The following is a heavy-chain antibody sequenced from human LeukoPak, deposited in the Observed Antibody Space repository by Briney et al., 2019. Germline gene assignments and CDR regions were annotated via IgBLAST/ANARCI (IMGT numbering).Heavy chain of an antibody. Sequence: PSETLSLTCTVSGGSISSSSYYWGWIRQPPGKGLEWIGSIYYSGSTYYNPSLKSRVTISVDTSKNQFSLKLSSVTAADTAVYYCAREPFGDAFDIWGQGTMVTVSS. J-gene: IGHJ3*02. CDR3: AREPFGDAFDI. CDR2: IYYSGST. D-gene: IGHD3-10*01. CDR1: GGSISSSSYY. V-gene: IGHV4-39*02.